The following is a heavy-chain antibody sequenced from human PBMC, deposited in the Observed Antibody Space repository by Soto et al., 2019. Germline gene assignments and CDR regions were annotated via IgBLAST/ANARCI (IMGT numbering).Heavy chain of an antibody. CDR2: ISSSSSYI. Sequence: GGSLRLSCSGSGFIFSIYSIHWVRQAPGKGLEWVSSISSSSSYIYYADSVKGRFTSSRDNAKNSLYLQMNSLRAEDTAVYYCARDYYYDSSGYYAGFDYWGQGTLVTVSS. D-gene: IGHD3-22*01. J-gene: IGHJ4*02. CDR3: ARDYYYDSSGYYAGFDY. CDR1: GFIFSIYS. V-gene: IGHV3-21*01.